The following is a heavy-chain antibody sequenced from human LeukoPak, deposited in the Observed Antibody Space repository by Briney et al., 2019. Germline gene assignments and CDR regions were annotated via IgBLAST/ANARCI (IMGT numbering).Heavy chain of an antibody. J-gene: IGHJ4*02. V-gene: IGHV3-74*01. CDR2: INSDESIT. D-gene: IGHD4-11*01. CDR3: ARGLVPGFLDY. Sequence: GGSLRLSCVASGFTFSSYTMNWVRQAPGKGLVWVSRINSDESITTYADSVKGRFTISRDNAKNTLYLQMNSLRAEDTAVYYCARGLVPGFLDYWGQGTPVTVSS. CDR1: GFTFSSYT.